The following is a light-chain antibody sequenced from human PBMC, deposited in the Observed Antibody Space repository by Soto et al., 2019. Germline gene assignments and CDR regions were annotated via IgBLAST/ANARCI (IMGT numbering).Light chain of an antibody. V-gene: IGKV3-15*01. J-gene: IGKJ5*01. CDR3: QQYNNWPPIT. Sequence: EIVMTQSPGTLSVSPGERVTLSCRASQSVNTKLAWYQQKVGQAPRLLIYGASTRATGISVRFSGSGSGTEFTLTISSLQSEDFAVYYCQQYNNWPPITFGQGTRLDIK. CDR1: QSVNTK. CDR2: GAS.